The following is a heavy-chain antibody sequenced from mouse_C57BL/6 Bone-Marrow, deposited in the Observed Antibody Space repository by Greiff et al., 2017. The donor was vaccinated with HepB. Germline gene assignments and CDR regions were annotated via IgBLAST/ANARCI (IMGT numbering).Heavy chain of an antibody. V-gene: IGHV14-4*01. J-gene: IGHJ1*03. CDR1: GFNIKDYY. Sequence: VQLQQSGAELVRPGASVKLSCTASGFNIKDYYMHWVKQRPEQGLEWIGWIDPENGDTEYASKFQGKATITADTSSNTAYLQLSSLTSEDTAVYYCTTGYSNYWYFDVWGTGTTVTVSS. D-gene: IGHD2-5*01. CDR2: IDPENGDT. CDR3: TTGYSNYWYFDV.